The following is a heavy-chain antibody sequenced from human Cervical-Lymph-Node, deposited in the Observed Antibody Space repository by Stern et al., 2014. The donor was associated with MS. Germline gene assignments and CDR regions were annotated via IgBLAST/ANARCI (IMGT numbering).Heavy chain of an antibody. V-gene: IGHV4-59*01. CDR3: ARAARTVPRVSLGAFDI. Sequence: QVQLQESGPGLVKPSETLSLTCTVSGGSISSYYWSWIRQPPGKGLEWIGYIYYSGSTNYNTSLKSRVTISVDTSKNQFSLKLSSVTAADTAVYYCARAARTVPRVSLGAFDIWGQGTMVTVSS. J-gene: IGHJ3*02. D-gene: IGHD4-17*01. CDR2: IYYSGST. CDR1: GGSISSYY.